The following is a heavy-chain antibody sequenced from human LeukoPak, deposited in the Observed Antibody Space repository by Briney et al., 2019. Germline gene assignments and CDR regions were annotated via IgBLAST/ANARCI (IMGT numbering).Heavy chain of an antibody. Sequence: SETLSLTCTVSGYSISSGYYWGWIRQPPGQGLEWIGSINHSGSTYYNPSLKSRVTISVDTSKNQFSLKLASVTAADTAVYYCTTSERWPQLGAFDIWGQGTMVTVSS. D-gene: IGHD5-24*01. CDR2: INHSGST. CDR1: GYSISSGYY. CDR3: TTSERWPQLGAFDI. J-gene: IGHJ3*02. V-gene: IGHV4-38-2*02.